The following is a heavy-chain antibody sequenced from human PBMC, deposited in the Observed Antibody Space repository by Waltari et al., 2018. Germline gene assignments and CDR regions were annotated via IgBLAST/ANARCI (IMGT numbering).Heavy chain of an antibody. Sequence: EVQLVESGGGLIQPGGSLRLSCAASGFTVSSNYMSWVRQAPGKGLEWVSVIYSGGSTYYADSVKGRFTISRDNSKNTLYLQMNSLRAEDTAVYYCASGRSSWYSTFDYWGQGTLVTVSS. J-gene: IGHJ4*02. CDR2: IYSGGST. CDR3: ASGRSSWYSTFDY. V-gene: IGHV3-53*01. CDR1: GFTVSSNY. D-gene: IGHD6-13*01.